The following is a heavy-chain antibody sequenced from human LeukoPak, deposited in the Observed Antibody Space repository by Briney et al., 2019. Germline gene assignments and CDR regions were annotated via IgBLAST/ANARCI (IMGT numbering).Heavy chain of an antibody. CDR3: ARDLEQAGYSYGYGFYYYGMDV. D-gene: IGHD5-18*01. Sequence: GGSLRLSCAASGFTFSSYAISWFRQAPGKGLEWVAVISYDGSNKYYADSVKGRFTISRDNSKNTLYLQMNSLRAEDTAVYYCARDLEQAGYSYGYGFYYYGMDVWGQGTTVTVSS. CDR2: ISYDGSNK. V-gene: IGHV3-30-3*01. CDR1: GFTFSSYA. J-gene: IGHJ6*02.